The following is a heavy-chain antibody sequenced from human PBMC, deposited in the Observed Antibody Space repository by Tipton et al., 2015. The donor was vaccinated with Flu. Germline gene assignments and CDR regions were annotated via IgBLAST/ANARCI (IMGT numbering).Heavy chain of an antibody. Sequence: TLSLTCTVSGGSISSYYWSWIRQPPGKGLEWIGYIYYSGSTNYNPSLKSRVTISVDTSKNQFSLKLSSVTAADTAVYYCARHRLYDFWSGYPYYFDYWGQGTLVTVSS. J-gene: IGHJ4*02. V-gene: IGHV4-59*08. CDR1: GGSISSYY. D-gene: IGHD3-3*01. CDR3: ARHRLYDFWSGYPYYFDY. CDR2: IYYSGST.